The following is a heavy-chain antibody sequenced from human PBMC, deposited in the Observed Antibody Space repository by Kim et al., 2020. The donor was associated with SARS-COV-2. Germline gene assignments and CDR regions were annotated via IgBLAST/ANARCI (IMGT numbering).Heavy chain of an antibody. D-gene: IGHD6-19*01. CDR3: ARGGWYRYYGMDV. Sequence: AQKFQGWVTMTRDTSISTAYMELSRLRSDDTAVYYCARGGWYRYYGMDVWGQGTTVTVSS. J-gene: IGHJ6*02. V-gene: IGHV1-2*04.